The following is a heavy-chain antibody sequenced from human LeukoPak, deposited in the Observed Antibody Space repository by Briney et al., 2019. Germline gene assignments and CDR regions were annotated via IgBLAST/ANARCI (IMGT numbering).Heavy chain of an antibody. D-gene: IGHD3-22*01. CDR2: ISYDESVK. J-gene: IGHJ4*02. CDR3: ARDFTIYYDSSGYLFDY. V-gene: IGHV3-30-3*01. CDR1: GFTFSNYP. Sequence: GGSLRLSCAASGFTFSNYPIHWVRQAPGKGLEWVAVISYDESVKYYADSVKGRFTISRDNAKNSLYLQMNSLRAEDTAVYYCARDFTIYYDSSGYLFDYWGQGTLVTVSS.